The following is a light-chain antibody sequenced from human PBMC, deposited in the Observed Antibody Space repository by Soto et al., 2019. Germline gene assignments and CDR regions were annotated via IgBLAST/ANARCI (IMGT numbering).Light chain of an antibody. CDR2: KIS. CDR3: MQDKQFPRT. J-gene: IGKJ1*01. CDR1: QSLVHSDGNTY. V-gene: IGKV2-24*01. Sequence: DIVLTQIPLSSVVTLGQAASISCRSSQSLVHSDGNTYLSWLHQRPGQPPRLIMYKISTRFSGVPDRFTGSGAGTDFTLKISRVEAEDVGIYYCMQDKQFPRTFGQGTKVEIK.